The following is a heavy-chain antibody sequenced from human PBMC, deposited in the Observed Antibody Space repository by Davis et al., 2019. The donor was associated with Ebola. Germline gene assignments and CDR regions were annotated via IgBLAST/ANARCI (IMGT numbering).Heavy chain of an antibody. CDR2: IYYRGST. V-gene: IGHV4-39*01. D-gene: IGHD5-18*01. Sequence: MPSETLSLTCPVSGGSINDFTYYWGWIRQPPGKGLEYIGSIYYRGSTYYNPSLKSRVTISVDTSKNQFSLKIHSVTAADTAVYYCARTTKTNVEDSGLGYNFFDSWGQGTLVSVSS. CDR1: GGSINDFTYY. J-gene: IGHJ5*01. CDR3: ARTTKTNVEDSGLGYNFFDS.